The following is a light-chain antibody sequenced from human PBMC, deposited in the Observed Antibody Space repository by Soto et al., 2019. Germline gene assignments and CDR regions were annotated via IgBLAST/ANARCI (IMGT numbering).Light chain of an antibody. J-gene: IGKJ2*01. V-gene: IGKV2-28*01. CDR2: LGS. CDR1: QSLLHSNGYNY. CDR3: MQALQTPVT. Sequence: DIVMTQSPLSLPVTPGEPASISCRSSQSLLHSNGYNYLDWYLQKPVQSRQLLIYLGSNRASGVPDRFSGSGSGTDFTLKSSRVEAEDVGVYYCMQALQTPVTFGQGTKLAIK.